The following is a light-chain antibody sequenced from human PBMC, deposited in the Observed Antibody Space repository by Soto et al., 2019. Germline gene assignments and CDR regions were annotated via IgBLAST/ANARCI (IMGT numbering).Light chain of an antibody. CDR3: SSYSRSSALDVI. CDR2: EVT. Sequence: QSALAQPASVSGSPGQSITISCAGTNRDVGGYNYVSWYQQYPGKAPKLIIYEVTYRPSGVSNRFSGSKSGNTASLTISGLQAEDEADYYCSSYSRSSALDVIFGGVPKLTVL. J-gene: IGLJ2*01. V-gene: IGLV2-14*01. CDR1: NRDVGGYNY.